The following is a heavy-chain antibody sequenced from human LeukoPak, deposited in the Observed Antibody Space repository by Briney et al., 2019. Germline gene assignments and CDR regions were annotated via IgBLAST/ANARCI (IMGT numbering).Heavy chain of an antibody. V-gene: IGHV3-30*18. J-gene: IGHJ4*02. Sequence: PGRSLRLSCAASGFTFSSYGMHWVRQAPGKGLEWVAVISYDGSNEYYADSVKGRFTISRDNSKNTLYLQMNSLRAEDAAVYYCAKGPTSVAGDYWGQGTLVTVSS. CDR3: AKGPTSVAGDY. CDR1: GFTFSSYG. D-gene: IGHD6-19*01. CDR2: ISYDGSNE.